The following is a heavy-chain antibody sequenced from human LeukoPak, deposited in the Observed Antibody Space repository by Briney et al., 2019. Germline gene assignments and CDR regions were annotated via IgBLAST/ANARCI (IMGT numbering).Heavy chain of an antibody. D-gene: IGHD3-22*01. V-gene: IGHV4-59*06. CDR3: ARNYYDSSGYSNWYFDL. J-gene: IGHJ2*01. CDR1: GASITSYY. Sequence: PSETLSLTCTVSGASITSYYWSWIRQPPGKGLEWIGYIYYSGSTYYNPSLKSRVTISVDTSKNQFSLKLSSVTAADTAVYYCARNYYDSSGYSNWYFDLWGRGTLVTVSS. CDR2: IYYSGST.